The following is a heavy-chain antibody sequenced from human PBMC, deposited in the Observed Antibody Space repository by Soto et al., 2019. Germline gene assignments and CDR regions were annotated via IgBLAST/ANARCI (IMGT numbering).Heavy chain of an antibody. J-gene: IGHJ5*02. CDR3: ARDNMIRGFIGGNWFDP. V-gene: IGHV3-33*01. D-gene: IGHD3-10*01. Sequence: QVQLVESGGGVVQPGRSLRLSCAASGFTFSSYGMHWFRQAPGKGLEWVAIIWYDGSNKYYSDSEKGRFTISRYNSKNTLYLQMSSLRAEDTAIYYCARDNMIRGFIGGNWFDPWGQGTLVTVSS. CDR2: IWYDGSNK. CDR1: GFTFSSYG.